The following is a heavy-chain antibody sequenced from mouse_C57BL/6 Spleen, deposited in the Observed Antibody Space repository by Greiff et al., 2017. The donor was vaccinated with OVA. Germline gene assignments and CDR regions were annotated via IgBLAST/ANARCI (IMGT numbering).Heavy chain of an antibody. CDR1: GYTFTNYN. CDR2: INPNNGGT. Sequence: EVQLQQSGPELVKPGASVKIPCKASGYTFTNYNMDWVKQSPGQSLEWIGDINPNNGGTNYNQKFQGKATLTVDQSSSPAYLQLRSLTSDETAVYYCARPGNYEYDYWGQGTTLTVSA. D-gene: IGHD2-1*01. J-gene: IGHJ2*01. V-gene: IGHV1-18*01. CDR3: ARPGNYEYDY.